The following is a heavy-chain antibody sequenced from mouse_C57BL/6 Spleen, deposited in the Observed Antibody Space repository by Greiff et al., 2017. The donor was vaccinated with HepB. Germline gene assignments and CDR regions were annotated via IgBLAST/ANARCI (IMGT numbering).Heavy chain of an antibody. Sequence: DVMLVESGGGLVKPGGSLKLSCAASGFTFSSYAMSWVRQTPEKRLEWVATISDGGSYTYYPDNVKGRFTISRDNAKNNLYLQMSHQKSEDTAMYYCAREGGNYSNWYFDVWGTGTTVTVSS. CDR3: AREGGNYSNWYFDV. D-gene: IGHD2-5*01. J-gene: IGHJ1*03. V-gene: IGHV5-4*01. CDR1: GFTFSSYA. CDR2: ISDGGSYT.